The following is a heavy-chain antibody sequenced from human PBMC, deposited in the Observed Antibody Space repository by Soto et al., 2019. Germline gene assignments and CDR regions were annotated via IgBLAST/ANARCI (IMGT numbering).Heavy chain of an antibody. D-gene: IGHD2-21*02. CDR1: GYTLNEVA. Sequence: QVQLVQSGAEVKKPGASVKVSCKVSGYTLNEVAMHWVRQAPGQGLEWLGGFDPDEAETIYAQHFQGRVTMTGDTSTDTVDMEWSSLGAEATDLYARTTYHGGDNFDHWGQGTLVTVSS. J-gene: IGHJ5*02. CDR3: TTYHGGDNFDH. V-gene: IGHV1-24*01. CDR2: FDPDEAET.